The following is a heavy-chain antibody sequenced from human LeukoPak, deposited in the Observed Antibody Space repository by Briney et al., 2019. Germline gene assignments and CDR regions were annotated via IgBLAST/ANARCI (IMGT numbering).Heavy chain of an antibody. Sequence: ASVTVSCKASGVTFSSYAISWVRQAPGQGLEWMGGIIPIFGTANYAQKFQGRVTITADESTSTAYMELSSLRSEDTAVYYCARGGDCSGGSCPYWYFDLWGRGTLVTVSS. CDR1: GVTFSSYA. V-gene: IGHV1-69*13. CDR2: IIPIFGTA. D-gene: IGHD2-15*01. CDR3: ARGGDCSGGSCPYWYFDL. J-gene: IGHJ2*01.